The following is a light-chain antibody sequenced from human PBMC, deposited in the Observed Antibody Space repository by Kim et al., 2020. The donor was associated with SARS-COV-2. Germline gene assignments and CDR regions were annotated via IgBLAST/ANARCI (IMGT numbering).Light chain of an antibody. CDR2: YDS. CDR3: QVWDSSSDHPVV. Sequence: PGKTARITCGGNNIGSKSVHWYQQKPGQAPVLVIYYDSDRPSGIPERFSGSNSGNTATLTISRVEAGDEADYNCQVWDSSSDHPVVFGGGTQLTVL. J-gene: IGLJ2*01. V-gene: IGLV3-21*04. CDR1: NIGSKS.